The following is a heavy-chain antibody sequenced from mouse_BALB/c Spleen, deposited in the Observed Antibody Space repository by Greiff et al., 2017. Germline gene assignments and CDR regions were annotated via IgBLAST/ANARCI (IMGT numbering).Heavy chain of an antibody. D-gene: IGHD2-14*01. Sequence: EVKLMESGPGLVKPSQSLSLTCSVTGYSITSGYYWNWIRQFPGNKLEWMGYISYDGSNNYNPSLKNRISITRDTSKNQFFLKLNSVTTEDTATYYCASDYRYDYAMDYWGQGTSVTVSS. CDR2: ISYDGSN. V-gene: IGHV3-6*02. CDR1: GYSITSGYY. CDR3: ASDYRYDYAMDY. J-gene: IGHJ4*01.